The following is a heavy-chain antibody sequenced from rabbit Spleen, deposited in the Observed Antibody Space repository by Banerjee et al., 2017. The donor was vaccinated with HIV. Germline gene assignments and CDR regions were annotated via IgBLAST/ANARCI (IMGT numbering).Heavy chain of an antibody. CDR2: IDPVFGAT. J-gene: IGHJ4*01. Sequence: QEQLGESGGGLVQPGGSLKLSCKASGFDLNTYGLSWVRQAPGKGLEWIAYIDPVFGATYYAPWVNGRFTISSQNAQNTLYLQLNSLTAADTATYFCVRGASSSGYYSLWGPGTLVTVS. D-gene: IGHD1-1*01. V-gene: IGHV1S47*01. CDR3: VRGASSSGYYSL. CDR1: GFDLNTYG.